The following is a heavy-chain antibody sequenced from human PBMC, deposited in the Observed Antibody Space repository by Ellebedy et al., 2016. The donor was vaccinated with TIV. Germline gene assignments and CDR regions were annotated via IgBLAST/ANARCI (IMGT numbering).Heavy chain of an antibody. J-gene: IGHJ4*02. CDR2: ISAYNGNT. D-gene: IGHD3-16*02. Sequence: ASVKVSCKASGYTFTSYGISWVRQAPGQGLEWMGWISAYNGNTNYAQKLQGRVTMTTDTSTSTAYMELSSLRSDDTAVYYCARDPRLRLGELSLPPPFDYWGQGTLVTVSS. CDR1: GYTFTSYG. V-gene: IGHV1-18*01. CDR3: ARDPRLRLGELSLPPPFDY.